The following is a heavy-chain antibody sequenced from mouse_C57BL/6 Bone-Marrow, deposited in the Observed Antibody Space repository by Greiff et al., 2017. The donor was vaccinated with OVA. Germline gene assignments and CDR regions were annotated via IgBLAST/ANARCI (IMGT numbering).Heavy chain of an antibody. CDR3: ARDAGYYGWFAY. CDR2: SRNKANDYTT. Sequence: EVKVVESGGGLVQSGRSLRLSCATSGFTFSDFYMEWVRQAPGKGLEWIAASRNKANDYTTEYSASVKGRFIVSRDTSQSILYLQMNALRAEDTAIYYCARDAGYYGWFAYWGQGTLVTVSA. J-gene: IGHJ3*01. V-gene: IGHV7-1*01. CDR1: GFTFSDFY. D-gene: IGHD1-1*01.